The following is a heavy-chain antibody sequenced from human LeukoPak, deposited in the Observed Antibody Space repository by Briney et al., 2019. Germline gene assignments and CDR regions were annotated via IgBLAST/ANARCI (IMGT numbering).Heavy chain of an antibody. CDR3: ARDGRLDY. J-gene: IGHJ4*02. Sequence: GGSLRLSCAASGFTFSSYAMTWVRQAPGKGLEWVSAISTSGGSTFYADSVKGRFSISRDNSKNTLSLQMNSLRAEDTAVYYCARDGRLDYWGQGTLVTVSS. CDR2: ISTSGGST. CDR1: GFTFSSYA. V-gene: IGHV3-23*01.